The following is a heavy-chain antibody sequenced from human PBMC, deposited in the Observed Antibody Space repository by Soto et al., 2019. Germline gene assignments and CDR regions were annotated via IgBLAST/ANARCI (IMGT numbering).Heavy chain of an antibody. D-gene: IGHD1-7*01. CDR2: IWYHGNKE. J-gene: IGHJ3*02. V-gene: IGHV3-33*01. CDR1: GFTFSRNG. CDR3: ARWNLERTTIDAFDI. Sequence: QEQLVESGGGVVQPGRSLRLSCAASGFTFSRNGMHWIRQAPGKGLEWVAIIWYHGNKENYADSVRGRFTISRDNSKNTVYLQMDSLRVEDTAVYYCARWNLERTTIDAFDIWGKGTLVTVSS.